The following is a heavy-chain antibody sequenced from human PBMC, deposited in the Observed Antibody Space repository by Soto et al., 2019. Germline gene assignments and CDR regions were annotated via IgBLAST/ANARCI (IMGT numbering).Heavy chain of an antibody. J-gene: IGHJ6*02. CDR3: ARDNVVRFLARQGAGYYSGMDV. D-gene: IGHD3-3*01. V-gene: IGHV1-69*13. Sequence: SVKVSCKASGGTFSSYAISWVRQAPGQGLEWIGRIIPIYGTANYAQKSQGRVTITADESTSTAYMELSSLRSEDTTVYYCARDNVVRFLARQGAGYYSGMDVWGQGTTVTVSS. CDR1: GGTFSSYA. CDR2: IIPIYGTA.